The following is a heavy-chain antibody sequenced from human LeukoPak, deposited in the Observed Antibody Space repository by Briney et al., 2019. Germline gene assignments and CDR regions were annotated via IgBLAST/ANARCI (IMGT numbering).Heavy chain of an antibody. J-gene: IGHJ5*02. CDR2: IYYSGST. CDR3: ARVSSGGSCYSGCWFDP. CDR1: GGSISSYY. D-gene: IGHD2-15*01. V-gene: IGHV4-59*01. Sequence: SETLSLTCTVTGGSISSYYWSWIRQPPGKGLEWIGYIYYSGSTNYNPSLKSRVTISVDTSKNQFSLKLSSVTAADTAVYYCARVSSGGSCYSGCWFDPWGQGTLVTVSS.